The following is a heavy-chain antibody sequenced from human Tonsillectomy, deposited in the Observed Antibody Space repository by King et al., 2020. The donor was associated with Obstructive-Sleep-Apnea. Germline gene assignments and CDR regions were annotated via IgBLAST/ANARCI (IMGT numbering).Heavy chain of an antibody. J-gene: IGHJ4*02. V-gene: IGHV3-23*04. CDR2: INTRRTT. CDR3: AKEGGGSGVYWVDS. CDR1: GFTFSSYG. Sequence: VQLVESGGGMVQPGGSLRLSCAASGFTFSSYGISWVRQAPGKGLEWGSAINTRRTTFYAGSVRGRFSISRDNSKYTVNLQVNSLRAEDTALYYCAKEGGGSGVYWVDSWGQGTLVTVSS. D-gene: IGHD3-10*01.